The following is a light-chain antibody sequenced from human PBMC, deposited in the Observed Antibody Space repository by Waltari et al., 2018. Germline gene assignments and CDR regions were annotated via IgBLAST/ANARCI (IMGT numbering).Light chain of an antibody. Sequence: IVMTQSPDSLAVSLGERPTISCKSSQSVLYSSNNKNHLAWYQQKSGQPPKLLISWASTRESGVPDRFSGSGSGTDFTLTISSLQTEDVAVYFCQQYYSSPVTFGGVTKVEIK. CDR2: WAS. J-gene: IGKJ4*01. CDR1: QSVLYSSNNKNH. CDR3: QQYYSSPVT. V-gene: IGKV4-1*01.